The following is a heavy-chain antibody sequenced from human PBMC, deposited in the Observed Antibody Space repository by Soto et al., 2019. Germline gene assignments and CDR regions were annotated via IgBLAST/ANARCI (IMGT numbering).Heavy chain of an antibody. Sequence: GGSLRLSCSASGFTFSAYAMHLVSQPPVKGLEWVATVSSDGERKYYAMSVKGRFAISKDNSMSTLLLQMDTLGPDDTAIYYCAKVERSGRGPPFSCHIWGQGTMVTVSS. CDR3: AKVERSGRGPPFSCHI. V-gene: IGHV3-30*18. CDR2: VSSDGERK. D-gene: IGHD5-12*01. J-gene: IGHJ3*02. CDR1: GFTFSAYA.